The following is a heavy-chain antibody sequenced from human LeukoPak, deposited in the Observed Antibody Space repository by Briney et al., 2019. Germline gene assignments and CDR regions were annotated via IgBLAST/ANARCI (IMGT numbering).Heavy chain of an antibody. V-gene: IGHV4-39*07. CDR2: IYYSGST. Sequence: PSETLSLTCTVSGGSISSSSYYWGWIRQPPGKGLEWIGGIYYSGSTYYNPSLKSRVTISVDTSKNQFSLKLSSVTAADTAVYCARRSSWYSNWFDPWGQGTLVTVSS. CDR3: ARRSSWYSNWFDP. J-gene: IGHJ5*02. CDR1: GGSISSSSYY. D-gene: IGHD6-13*01.